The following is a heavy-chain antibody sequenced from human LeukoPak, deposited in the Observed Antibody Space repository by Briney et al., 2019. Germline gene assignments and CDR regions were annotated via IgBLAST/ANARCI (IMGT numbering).Heavy chain of an antibody. CDR3: ARGNYGDSFSYYYGMDL. J-gene: IGHJ6*02. CDR1: EYTFTSYY. Sequence: ASVKVSCKASEYTFTSYYMHWVRQAPGQGLEWMGVINPSGGSTTYAQKFQGRVTMTRDTSTTTVYMELSSLRSEDTAVYYCARGNYGDSFSYYYGMDLWGQGTTVTVSS. CDR2: INPSGGST. V-gene: IGHV1-46*01. D-gene: IGHD4-17*01.